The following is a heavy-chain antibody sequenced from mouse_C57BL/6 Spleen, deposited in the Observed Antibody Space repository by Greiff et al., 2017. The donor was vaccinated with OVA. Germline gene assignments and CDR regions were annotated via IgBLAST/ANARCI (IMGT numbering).Heavy chain of an antibody. CDR1: GYTFTDYY. CDR2: INPNNGGT. Sequence: EVQLQQSGPELVKPGASVKISCKASGYTFTDYYMNWVKQSHGKSLEWIGDINPNNGGTSYNQKFKGKATLTVDKSSSTAFMELRSLTSADSAVYYCARSWYYGSSYIFDYWGQGATLTVSS. V-gene: IGHV1-26*01. CDR3: ARSWYYGSSYIFDY. D-gene: IGHD1-1*01. J-gene: IGHJ2*01.